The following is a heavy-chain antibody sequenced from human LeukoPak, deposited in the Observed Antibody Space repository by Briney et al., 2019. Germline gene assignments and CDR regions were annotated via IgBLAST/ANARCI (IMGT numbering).Heavy chain of an antibody. V-gene: IGHV3-23*01. CDR3: AKGSCTSTSCYTFYYYYMDV. D-gene: IGHD2-2*02. CDR2: ISGSGGST. J-gene: IGHJ6*03. Sequence: HTGESLRLSCAASGFTFSSYAMSWVRQAPGKGLEWVSAISGSGGSTYYADSVKGRFTISRDNSKNTLYLEMNSLRAEDTAVYYCAKGSCTSTSCYTFYYYYMDVWGKGTTVAVSS. CDR1: GFTFSSYA.